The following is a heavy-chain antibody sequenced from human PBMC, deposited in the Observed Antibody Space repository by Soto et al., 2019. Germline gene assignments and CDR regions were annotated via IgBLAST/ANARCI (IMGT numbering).Heavy chain of an antibody. CDR1: GYTFTTCD. V-gene: IGHV1-8*01. CDR3: ARRKQRSGPHYFDS. Sequence: GASVKVSCKASGYTFTTCDIHWVRQATGQGLEWVGWMNPYTGNAGYAQKFQGRVTMTRNTSINTAYMELSSLTSEDTAVSFSARRKQRSGPHYFDSWGQGTLVTVSS. D-gene: IGHD6-25*01. CDR2: MNPYTGNA. J-gene: IGHJ4*02.